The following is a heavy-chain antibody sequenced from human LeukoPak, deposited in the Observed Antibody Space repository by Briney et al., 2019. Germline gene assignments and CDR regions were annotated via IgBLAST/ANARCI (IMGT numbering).Heavy chain of an antibody. Sequence: HPGGSLRLSCAASGFSFSSYGMHWVRQAPGKGLEWVAVLWYDGNNKYYADSVKGRFTISRDNSKNTLYLQMNSLRAEDTALYYCARGGYSYYYAMDVWAQGTTVTVSS. CDR3: ARGGYSYYYAMDV. CDR1: GFSFSSYG. CDR2: LWYDGNNK. J-gene: IGHJ6*02. V-gene: IGHV3-33*01. D-gene: IGHD2-15*01.